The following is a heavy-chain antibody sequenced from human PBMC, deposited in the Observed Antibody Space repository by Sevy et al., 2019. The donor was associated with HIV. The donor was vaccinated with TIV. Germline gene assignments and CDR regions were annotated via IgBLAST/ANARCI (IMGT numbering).Heavy chain of an antibody. V-gene: IGHV1-8*01. CDR2: MNPNSGNT. J-gene: IGHJ6*02. CDR3: ARGADYDFWRPRSNYGMDV. D-gene: IGHD3-3*01. CDR1: GYTFTSYD. Sequence: ASVKVSCKASGYTFTSYDINWVRQATGQGLEWMGWMNPNSGNTGYEQTFQGRVTMTRNTSISTAYMGLSSLRSEDTAVYYCARGADYDFWRPRSNYGMDVWGQGTTVTVSS.